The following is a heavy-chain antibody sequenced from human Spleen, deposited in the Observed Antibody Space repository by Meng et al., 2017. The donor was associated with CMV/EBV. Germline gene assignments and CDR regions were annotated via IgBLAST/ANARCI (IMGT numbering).Heavy chain of an antibody. CDR2: IYYNGNA. J-gene: IGHJ3*01. D-gene: IGHD1-20*01. CDR1: GGSISSDDYY. V-gene: IGHV4-30-4*08. CDR3: ARVRITGTGDVFDV. Sequence: SETLSLTCTVSGGSISSDDYYWSWVRQPPGKGLEWIGYIYYNGNAYYNPSLKSRVVISVDTSKNQFSLKLSSVTAADTAVYSCARVRITGTGDVFDVWGQGTMVTVSS.